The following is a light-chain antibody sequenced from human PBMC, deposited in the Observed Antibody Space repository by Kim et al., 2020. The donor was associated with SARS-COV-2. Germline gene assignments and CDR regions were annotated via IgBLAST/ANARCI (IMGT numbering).Light chain of an antibody. J-gene: IGLJ1*01. Sequence: SEVVGQTVRITCQGDSLRSYYASWYQQKPGQAPLLVIYGNNNRPSGIPDRFSGSTSGNIGSLTITGAQAEDEADYYCCSRESNFYLFGTGTKVTVL. CDR3: CSRESNFYL. CDR2: GNN. CDR1: SLRSYY. V-gene: IGLV3-19*01.